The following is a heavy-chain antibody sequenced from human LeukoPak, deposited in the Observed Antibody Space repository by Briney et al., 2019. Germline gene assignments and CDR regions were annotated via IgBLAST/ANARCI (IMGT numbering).Heavy chain of an antibody. V-gene: IGHV4-4*07. D-gene: IGHD2-8*01. CDR1: GGSISSYY. CDR2: IYTSGST. CDR3: ASLDCTNGVCYGPFDI. Sequence: PSETLSLTCTVSGGSISSYYWSWIRQPAGKGLEWIGRIYTSGSTNYNPSLKSRVTLSVDTSKNQFSLKLSSVTAADTAVYYCASLDCTNGVCYGPFDIWGQGTMVTVSS. J-gene: IGHJ3*02.